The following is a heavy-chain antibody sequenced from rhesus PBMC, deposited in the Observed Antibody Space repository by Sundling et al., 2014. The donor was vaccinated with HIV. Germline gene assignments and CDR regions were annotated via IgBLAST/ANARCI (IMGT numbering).Heavy chain of an antibody. CDR1: GSSISSGYF. V-gene: IGHV4-99*01. J-gene: IGHJ4*01. Sequence: QVQLLESGPGLVKPSETLSLTCAVFGSSISSGYFWGWIRQSPGMGLEYLGYISGTSVSTYYNPSLKNRVTISKDTSNKHFSLNLSSVTAADTAVYYCVRHRYSNYVPFFDFWGQGVLVTVSS. D-gene: IGHD4-23*01. CDR3: VRHRYSNYVPFFDF. CDR2: ISGTSVST.